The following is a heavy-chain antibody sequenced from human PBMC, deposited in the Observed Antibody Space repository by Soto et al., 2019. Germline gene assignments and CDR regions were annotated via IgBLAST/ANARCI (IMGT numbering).Heavy chain of an antibody. V-gene: IGHV4-59*08. D-gene: IGHD2-15*01. J-gene: IGHJ4*02. CDR3: ARHKRGGRLTVDY. Sequence: SETLSLTCTVSGGSISSYYWSWIRQPPGKGLEWIGYIYYSGSTNYNPSLKGRVTISVDTPKNQFSLKLSSVTAADTAVYYCARHKRGGRLTVDYGGQVTLVTVS. CDR2: IYYSGST. CDR1: GGSISSYY.